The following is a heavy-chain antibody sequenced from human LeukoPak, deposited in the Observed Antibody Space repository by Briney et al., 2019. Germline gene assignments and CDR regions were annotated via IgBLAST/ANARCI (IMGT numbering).Heavy chain of an antibody. D-gene: IGHD3-22*01. J-gene: IGHJ3*02. V-gene: IGHV4-4*07. CDR3: ARDLLYYYDSSGYYYVSAFDI. Sequence: PSETLSLTCTVSSGSISTYFWNWIRQPAGKGLEWVGRIYASGNTDYNPSLKSRLTMSMDTSKNQFSLKLSSVTAADTAVYYCARDLLYYYDSSGYYYVSAFDIWGQGTMVTVSS. CDR2: IYASGNT. CDR1: SGSISTYF.